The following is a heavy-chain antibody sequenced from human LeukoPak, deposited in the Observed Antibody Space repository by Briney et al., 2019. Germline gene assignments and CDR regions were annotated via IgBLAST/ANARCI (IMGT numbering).Heavy chain of an antibody. CDR1: GFTFSSHA. V-gene: IGHV3-23*01. Sequence: PGGSLRLSCAASGFTFSSHAMSWVRQAPGKGLEWVSTITGSGGYTYYADSVKGRFTISRDNSKNTLYLQMNSLRAEDTALYYCAKGRVSTAILDSWGQGTLVTVSS. CDR2: ITGSGGYT. D-gene: IGHD4-17*01. CDR3: AKGRVSTAILDS. J-gene: IGHJ4*02.